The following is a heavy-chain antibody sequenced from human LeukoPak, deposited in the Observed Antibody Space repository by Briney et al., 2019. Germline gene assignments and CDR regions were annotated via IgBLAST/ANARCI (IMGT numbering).Heavy chain of an antibody. Sequence: SETLSLTCTVSGGSISSYYWSWIRQPPGKGLEWIGYIYYSGSTNYNPSLKSRVTISVDTSKNQFSLKLSSVTAADTAVYYCARDRYDSSGYYYGVFDYWGQGTLVTVSS. CDR3: ARDRYDSSGYYYGVFDY. D-gene: IGHD3-22*01. V-gene: IGHV4-59*01. CDR1: GGSISSYY. J-gene: IGHJ4*02. CDR2: IYYSGST.